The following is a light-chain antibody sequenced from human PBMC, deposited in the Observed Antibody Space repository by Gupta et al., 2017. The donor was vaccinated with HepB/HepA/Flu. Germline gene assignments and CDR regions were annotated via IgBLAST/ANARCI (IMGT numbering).Light chain of an antibody. CDR1: SSNIGNNY. CDR3: GAWDSSLSAVV. CDR2: DNN. J-gene: IGLJ3*02. Sequence: TISCAGSSSNIGNNYVSWYQQLPGTAPKLLISDNNKRPSGIPDRFSAPKSGTSATLGITGLQTGDEADYYCGAWDSSLSAVVFGGGTKLTVL. V-gene: IGLV1-51*01.